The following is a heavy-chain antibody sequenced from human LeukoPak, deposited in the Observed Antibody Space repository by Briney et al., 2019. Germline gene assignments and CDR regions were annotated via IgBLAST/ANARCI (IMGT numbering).Heavy chain of an antibody. V-gene: IGHV4-34*01. J-gene: IGHJ6*03. CDR1: GGSFSGYY. CDR3: ARRRPRYCTNGACQARTQGYYMDV. D-gene: IGHD2-8*01. CDR2: INHSGST. Sequence: PSETLSLTCAVYGGSFSGYYWSWIRQPPGKGLEWIGEINHSGSTNYNPSLKSRVTISVDTSKNQFSLKLSSVTAADTAVYYCARRRPRYCTNGACQARTQGYYMDVWGKGTTVTVSS.